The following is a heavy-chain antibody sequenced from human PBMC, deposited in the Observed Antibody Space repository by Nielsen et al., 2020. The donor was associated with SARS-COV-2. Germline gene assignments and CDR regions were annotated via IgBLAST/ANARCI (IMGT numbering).Heavy chain of an antibody. CDR1: GYSFTSYC. CDR2: IDPSDSYT. J-gene: IGHJ6*02. D-gene: IGHD3-9*01. Sequence: GESLKISCKGSGYSFTSYCISCVRQMPGKGLEWMGRIDPSDSYTNYSPSFQGHVTISADKSISTAYLQWSSLKASDTAMYYCARLNYDILTKYYYYGMDVWGQGTTVTVSS. V-gene: IGHV5-10-1*01. CDR3: ARLNYDILTKYYYYGMDV.